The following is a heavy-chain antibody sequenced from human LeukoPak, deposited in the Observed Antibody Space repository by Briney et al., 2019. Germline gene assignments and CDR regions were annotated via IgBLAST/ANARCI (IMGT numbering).Heavy chain of an antibody. CDR1: GFNLGDFW. CDR3: VRDQGDRTGSL. J-gene: IGHJ4*02. Sequence: PGGSLRLSSVASGFNLGDFWVNWLRQAPGKGLEWVANMNQDGRQTNYLDSVKGRFTISRDNARNSVYLQMDSLRDEDTSLYYCVRDQGDRTGSLWGQGTLVTVST. CDR2: MNQDGRQT. D-gene: IGHD2-15*01. V-gene: IGHV3-7*01.